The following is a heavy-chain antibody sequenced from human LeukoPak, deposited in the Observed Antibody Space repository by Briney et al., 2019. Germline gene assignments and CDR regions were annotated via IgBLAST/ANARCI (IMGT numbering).Heavy chain of an antibody. CDR2: INPNSGGT. D-gene: IGHD3-10*01. CDR1: GYTFTGYY. CDR3: ARDRYYYGSGSYPYGMDV. Sequence: ASVKVSCKASGYTFTGYYMHWVRQAPGQGLEWMGWINPNSGGTNYAQKFQGWVTMTRDTSISTAYMELSRLGSDDTAVYYCARDRYYYGSGSYPYGMDVWGQGTTVTVSS. V-gene: IGHV1-2*04. J-gene: IGHJ6*02.